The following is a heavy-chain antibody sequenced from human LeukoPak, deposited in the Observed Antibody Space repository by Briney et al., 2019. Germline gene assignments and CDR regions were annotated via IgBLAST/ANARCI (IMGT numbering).Heavy chain of an antibody. V-gene: IGHV4-59*08. CDR3: ARRTKV. CDR2: IYYSGST. Sequence: SETLSLTCTVAGCSIGSYYWSWIRQPPGKGLEWIGYIYYSGSTNYNPSLKSRVTISVDTSKNQFSLKLSSVTAADTAVYYCARRTKVWGQGTLVTVSS. CDR1: GCSIGSYY. J-gene: IGHJ4*02.